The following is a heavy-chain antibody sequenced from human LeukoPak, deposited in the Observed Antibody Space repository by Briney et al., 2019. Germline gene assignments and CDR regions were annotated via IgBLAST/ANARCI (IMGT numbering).Heavy chain of an antibody. Sequence: SETLSLTCTVSGGSISSSSYYWGWIRQPPGKGLEWIGSIYYSGSTYYNPSLKSRVTISVDTSKNQFSLKLSSVTAADTAVYYCARPFSSSSLVYWGQGTLVTVSS. CDR1: GGSISSSSYY. CDR3: ARPFSSSSLVY. V-gene: IGHV4-39*01. J-gene: IGHJ4*02. D-gene: IGHD6-6*01. CDR2: IYYSGST.